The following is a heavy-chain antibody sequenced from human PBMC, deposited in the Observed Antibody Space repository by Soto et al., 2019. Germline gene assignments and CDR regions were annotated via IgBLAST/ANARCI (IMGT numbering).Heavy chain of an antibody. CDR2: ISYDGSNK. D-gene: IGHD1-26*01. CDR3: AKDGVVGATTGLGDYYYYYGMDV. CDR1: GFTFSSYG. J-gene: IGHJ6*02. V-gene: IGHV3-30*18. Sequence: GGSLRLSCAASGFTFSSYGMHGVRQAPGKGLEGVAVISYDGSNKYYADSVKGRVTISRDNSKNTLYLQMNTLRAEETAGYDWAKDGVVGATTGLGDYYYYYGMDVWGHGT.